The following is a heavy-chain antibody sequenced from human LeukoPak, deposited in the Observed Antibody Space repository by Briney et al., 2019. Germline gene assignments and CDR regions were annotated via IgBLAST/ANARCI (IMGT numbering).Heavy chain of an antibody. CDR2: IKSKTDGGTT. D-gene: IGHD2-21*02. CDR3: SREAVTANGYFDY. J-gene: IGHJ4*02. Sequence: GGSLRLSCAASGFTFSNAGMTWVRQAPGKGLEWVGRIKSKTDGGTTDYAAPVKGRFTISRDDSKNTLYLQMNSLKTEDTAVYYCSREAVTANGYFDYWGQGTLVTVSS. CDR1: GFTFSNAG. V-gene: IGHV3-15*01.